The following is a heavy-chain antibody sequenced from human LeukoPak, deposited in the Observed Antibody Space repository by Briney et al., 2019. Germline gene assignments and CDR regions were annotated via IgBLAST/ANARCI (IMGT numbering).Heavy chain of an antibody. CDR1: GYTFTSYG. CDR2: ISAYNGNT. D-gene: IGHD3-3*01. CDR3: AREKQRFLEWLSPLYYMDV. J-gene: IGHJ6*03. V-gene: IGHV1-18*01. Sequence: ASVKVSCKASGYTFTSYGISWVRQAPGQGLEWMGWISAYNGNTNYAQKLQGRVTMTTDTSTSTAYMELRSLRSDDTAVYYCAREKQRFLEWLSPLYYMDVWGKGTTVTVSS.